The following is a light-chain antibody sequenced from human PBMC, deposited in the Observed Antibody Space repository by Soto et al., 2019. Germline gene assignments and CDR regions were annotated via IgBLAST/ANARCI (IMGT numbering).Light chain of an antibody. Sequence: VLAQQASVCGAPGQRGTISCTGSISNIGAHYDVHWYQQLPGTAPKLLIYGKSNRPSGVPDRFSGSKSGTSASLAITGLQAEDAADYYCQSYDNSLSVYVFGTGTKVTAL. J-gene: IGLJ1*01. CDR1: ISNIGAHYD. CDR2: GKS. CDR3: QSYDNSLSVYV. V-gene: IGLV1-40*01.